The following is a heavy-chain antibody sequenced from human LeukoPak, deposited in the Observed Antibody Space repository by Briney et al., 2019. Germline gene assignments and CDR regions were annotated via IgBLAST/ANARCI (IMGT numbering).Heavy chain of an antibody. CDR3: ARASAGTLDLLDY. CDR2: ITSSSSYI. CDR1: GFTFSSYR. D-gene: IGHD6-13*01. J-gene: IGHJ4*02. Sequence: PGGSLRLSCAASGFTFSSYRMNWVRQAPGKGLEWVSSITSSSSYIYYADSLKGRFIISRDNAKNSLYLQMNSLRVEDTAVYYCARASAGTLDLLDYWGQGTLVTVS. V-gene: IGHV3-21*01.